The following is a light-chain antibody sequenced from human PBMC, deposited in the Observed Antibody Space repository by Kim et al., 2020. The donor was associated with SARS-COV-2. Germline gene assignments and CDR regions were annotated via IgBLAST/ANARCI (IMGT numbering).Light chain of an antibody. CDR2: DAS. CDR1: QSFSSH. Sequence: ATVALSPGERAPLSCRASQSFSSHLAWYQQKPGQAPRLLIYDASNRATGIPARISGSGSGTDFTLTISSLEPEDFAIYYCQHNKTFGQGTKVDIK. J-gene: IGKJ1*01. CDR3: QHNKT. V-gene: IGKV3-11*01.